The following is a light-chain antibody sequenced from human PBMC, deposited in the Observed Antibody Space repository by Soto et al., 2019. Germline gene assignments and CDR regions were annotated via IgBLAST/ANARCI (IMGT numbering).Light chain of an antibody. V-gene: IGKV2-28*01. J-gene: IGKJ1*01. CDR1: QSLLHSNGYNY. CDR3: MQALQRHVV. Sequence: DIVMTQSPLSLPVTPGEPASISCRSSQSLLHSNGYNYLDWYLQKPGQSPQLLIYLGSNRASGVPDRFSGSGSGTDFTLKISRVEAEDVGVYYCMQALQRHVVFGQGTKVEIK. CDR2: LGS.